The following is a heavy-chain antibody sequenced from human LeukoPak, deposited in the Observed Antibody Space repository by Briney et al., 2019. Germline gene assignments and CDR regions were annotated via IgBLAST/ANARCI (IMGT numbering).Heavy chain of an antibody. CDR3: TTYYDYAKSRAFDI. V-gene: IGHV3-73*01. J-gene: IGHJ3*02. D-gene: IGHD3-16*01. CDR1: GFTFSSYA. CDR2: IRSKANSYAT. Sequence: GGSLRLSCAASGFTFSSYAMHWVRQASGKGLEWVGRIRSKANSYATAYAASVKGRFTISRDDSKNTAYLQMNSLKTEDTAVYYCTTYYDYAKSRAFDIWGQGTMVTVSS.